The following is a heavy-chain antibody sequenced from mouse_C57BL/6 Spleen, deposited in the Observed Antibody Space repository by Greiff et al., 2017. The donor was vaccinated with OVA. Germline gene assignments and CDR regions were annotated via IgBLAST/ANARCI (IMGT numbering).Heavy chain of an antibody. Sequence: QVQLQQPGAELVMPGASVKLSCKASGYTFTSYWMHWVKQRPGQGLEWIGEIDPSDSYTNYNQKFKGKSTLTVDKSSSTAYMQLSSLTSEDSAVYYCARSGEDYGGVYAMDYWGQGTSVTVSS. J-gene: IGHJ4*01. CDR2: IDPSDSYT. V-gene: IGHV1-69*01. CDR3: ARSGEDYGGVYAMDY. CDR1: GYTFTSYW. D-gene: IGHD2-4*01.